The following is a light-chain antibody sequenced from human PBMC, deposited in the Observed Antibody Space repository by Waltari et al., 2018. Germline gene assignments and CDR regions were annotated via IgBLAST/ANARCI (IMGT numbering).Light chain of an antibody. CDR1: QGISSH. CDR3: QQRAGWPLYS. J-gene: IGKJ2*01. CDR2: GAS. Sequence: DIQLTQSPSFLSASVGDRVTIACRASQGISSHLVWYQQKPGKAPKLLIYGASTLQSGVPSRFSGSGSATEFTLTISSLQPEDFAVYYCQQRAGWPLYSFGQGTRLEI. V-gene: IGKV1-9*01.